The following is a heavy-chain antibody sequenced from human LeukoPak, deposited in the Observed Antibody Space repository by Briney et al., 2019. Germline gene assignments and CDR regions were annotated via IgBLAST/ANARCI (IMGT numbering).Heavy chain of an antibody. CDR1: GFTFSDYF. Sequence: PGGSLRLSCAASGFTFSDYFMAWIRQAPGQELEWVSFISDSGASLYYADSAKGRFTISRDNDNNSLYLQMNSLRAEDTAIYYCARGITTTLSLDPWGQGTLVSVSS. J-gene: IGHJ5*02. CDR3: ARGITTTLSLDP. D-gene: IGHD1-14*01. V-gene: IGHV3-11*01. CDR2: ISDSGASL.